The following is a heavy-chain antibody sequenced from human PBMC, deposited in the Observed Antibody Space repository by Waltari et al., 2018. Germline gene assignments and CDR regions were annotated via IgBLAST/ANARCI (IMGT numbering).Heavy chain of an antibody. CDR1: GFTFSSYW. CDR2: INQDGTER. D-gene: IGHD1-1*01. CDR3: ARDAGGLEDYFDY. Sequence: EVQLVESGGGLVQPGGSLRLSCAVSGFTFSSYWMSWVRQAPGKGREWMANINQDGTERYYVDSVKGRFTISRDNAKNTLNLQMNSLRGEDTAVYYCARDAGGLEDYFDYWGQGTLVTVSS. J-gene: IGHJ4*02. V-gene: IGHV3-7*01.